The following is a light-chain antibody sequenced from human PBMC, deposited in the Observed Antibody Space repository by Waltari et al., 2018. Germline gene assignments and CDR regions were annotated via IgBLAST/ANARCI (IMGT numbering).Light chain of an antibody. CDR2: GAS. CDR1: QSVSSSY. J-gene: IGKJ2*01. CDR3: QQYGSSLPYT. V-gene: IGKV3-20*01. Sequence: EIVLTQSPGTLSLSPGERATLSCRASQSVSSSYLAWYQQKPGQAPRPLIYGASSRATGIPDRVSGSGSGTDFTLTISRLEPEDFAVYYCQQYGSSLPYTFGQGTKLEIK.